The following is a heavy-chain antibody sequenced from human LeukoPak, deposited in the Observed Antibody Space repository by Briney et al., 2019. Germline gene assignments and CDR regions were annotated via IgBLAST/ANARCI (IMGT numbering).Heavy chain of an antibody. V-gene: IGHV4-31*03. CDR2: IYYTGST. Sequence: SETLSLTCTVSGGSISSGDYFWSWIRQHPEKGLEWIGYIYYTGSTYCIPSLKSRVTISIDTSKNQFSLQLSSVTAADTAVYYCAREKYLVHHWLDPWGQGAPVTVSS. J-gene: IGHJ5*02. CDR1: GGSISSGDYF. CDR3: AREKYLVHHWLDP. D-gene: IGHD1-1*01.